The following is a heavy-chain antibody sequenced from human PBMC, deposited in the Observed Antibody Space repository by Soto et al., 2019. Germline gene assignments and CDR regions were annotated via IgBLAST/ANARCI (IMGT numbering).Heavy chain of an antibody. CDR2: IVVGSGNT. J-gene: IGHJ5*02. D-gene: IGHD6-19*01. CDR3: AAEAVAGSEGRWNKYNWFDP. V-gene: IGHV1-58*01. CDR1: GFTFTSSA. Sequence: SVKVSCKASGFTFTSSAVQWVRQARGQRLEWIGWIVVGSGNTNYAQKFQERVTITRDMSTSTAYLELSSLRSEDTAVYYCAAEAVAGSEGRWNKYNWFDPWGQGTLVTVSS.